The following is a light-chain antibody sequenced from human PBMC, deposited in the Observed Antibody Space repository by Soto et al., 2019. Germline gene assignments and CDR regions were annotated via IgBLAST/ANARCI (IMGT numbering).Light chain of an antibody. J-gene: IGLJ1*01. V-gene: IGLV2-14*01. CDR3: SSYTTSSTLEGV. CDR2: EVS. CDR1: SSDVGGYNY. Sequence: QSVLTQPASVSGSPGQSITISCTGTSSDVGGYNYVSWYQQHPGKAPKLMIYEVSNRPSGVSNRFSGSKSGNTASLIISGLQAEDEADYYCSSYTTSSTLEGVFGTGTKLTVL.